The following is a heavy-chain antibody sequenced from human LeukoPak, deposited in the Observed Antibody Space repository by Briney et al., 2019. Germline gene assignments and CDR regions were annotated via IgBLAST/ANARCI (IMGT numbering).Heavy chain of an antibody. J-gene: IGHJ4*02. V-gene: IGHV4-34*01. CDR3: ARVPYIAAAARFAC. CDR1: GGSFSGYY. CDR2: INHSGST. D-gene: IGHD6-13*01. Sequence: SETLSLTCAVYGGSFSGYYWSWIRQPPGKGLEWIGEINHSGSTNYNPSLKSRVTISVDTSKNQFSLKLSSVTAADTAVYYCARVPYIAAAARFACWGQGTLVTVSS.